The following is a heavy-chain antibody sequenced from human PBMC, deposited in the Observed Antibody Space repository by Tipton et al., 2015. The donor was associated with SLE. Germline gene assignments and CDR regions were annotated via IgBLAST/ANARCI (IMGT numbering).Heavy chain of an antibody. CDR3: ARDLVLVGAIYYYYYGMDV. Sequence: SLRLSCAASGFTFSSYSMNWVRQAPGKGLEWVSSISSSSSYIYYADSVKGRFTISRDNAKNSLYLQMNSLRAEDTAVYYCARDLVLVGAIYYYYYGMDVWGQGTTVTVSS. J-gene: IGHJ6*02. D-gene: IGHD1-26*01. CDR2: ISSSSSYI. V-gene: IGHV3-21*01. CDR1: GFTFSSYS.